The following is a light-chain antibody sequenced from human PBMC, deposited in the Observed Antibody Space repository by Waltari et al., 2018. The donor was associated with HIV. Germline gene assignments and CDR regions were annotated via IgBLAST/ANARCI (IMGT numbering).Light chain of an antibody. CDR1: SRAVGGYNY. J-gene: IGLJ3*02. V-gene: IGLV2-11*01. CDR2: DVS. CDR3: CSYAGSYTLV. Sequence: QSALTQPRSVSGSPGQSVPISCSGTSRAVGGYNYVSWYQQHPVKAPKLMIYDVSKRPSGVPDRFSGSKSGNTASLTISGLQAEDEADYYCCSYAGSYTLVFGGGTKLTVL.